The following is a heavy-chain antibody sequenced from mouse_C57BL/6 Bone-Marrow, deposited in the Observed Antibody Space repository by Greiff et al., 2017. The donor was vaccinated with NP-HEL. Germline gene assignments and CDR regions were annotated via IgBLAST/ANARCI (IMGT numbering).Heavy chain of an antibody. D-gene: IGHD2-4*01. Sequence: QVQLKESGPELVKPGASVKLSCKASGYTFTSYDINWVKQRPGQGLEWIGWIYPRDGSTKYNEKFKGKATLTVDTSSSTAYMELHSLTSEDSAVYFGARGGLRPWFAYWGQGTLVTVSA. CDR3: ARGGLRPWFAY. V-gene: IGHV1-85*01. CDR2: IYPRDGST. J-gene: IGHJ3*01. CDR1: GYTFTSYD.